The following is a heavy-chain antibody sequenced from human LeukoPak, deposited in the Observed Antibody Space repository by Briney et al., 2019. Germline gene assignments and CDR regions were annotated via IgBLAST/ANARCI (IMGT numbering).Heavy chain of an antibody. V-gene: IGHV4-38-2*02. J-gene: IGHJ3*02. Sequence: SETLSLTCTVSGYSISSGYYWGWIRQSPGKGLEWIGSINHSGSTNYNPSLKSRVTISVDTSKNQFSLKLSSVTAADTAVYYCARGYSGSYYRLDAFDIWGQGTMVTVSS. CDR1: GYSISSGYY. CDR2: INHSGST. D-gene: IGHD1-26*01. CDR3: ARGYSGSYYRLDAFDI.